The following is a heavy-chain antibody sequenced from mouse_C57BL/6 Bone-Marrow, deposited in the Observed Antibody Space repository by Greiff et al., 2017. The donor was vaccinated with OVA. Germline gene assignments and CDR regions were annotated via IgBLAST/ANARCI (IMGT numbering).Heavy chain of an antibody. CDR3: ARWLRNYYAMDY. V-gene: IGHV1-64*01. Sequence: QVQLQQPGAELVKPGASVKLSCKASGYTFTSYWMHWVKQRPGQGLEWIGMIHPNSGSTNYNEKFKSKATLTVDKASSTAYLQISSLTSEDSAVYYCARWLRNYYAMDYWGQGTSVTVSS. J-gene: IGHJ4*01. CDR2: IHPNSGST. CDR1: GYTFTSYW. D-gene: IGHD1-2*01.